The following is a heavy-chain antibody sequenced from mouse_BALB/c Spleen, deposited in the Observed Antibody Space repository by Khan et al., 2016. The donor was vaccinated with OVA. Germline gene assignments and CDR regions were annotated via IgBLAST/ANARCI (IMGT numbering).Heavy chain of an antibody. D-gene: IGHD2-4*01. Sequence: QVRLQQSGPGLAQPSQSLSITCTVSGFSLTSYGIHWVRQSPGKGLEWLGVIWSGGSTDYSAAFISRLSISKDNSKSQVFFKMNSLQANDTAIYYCARNYDYDEGLAYWGQGTLVTVSA. J-gene: IGHJ3*01. CDR1: GFSLTSYG. V-gene: IGHV2-2*02. CDR2: IWSGGST. CDR3: ARNYDYDEGLAY.